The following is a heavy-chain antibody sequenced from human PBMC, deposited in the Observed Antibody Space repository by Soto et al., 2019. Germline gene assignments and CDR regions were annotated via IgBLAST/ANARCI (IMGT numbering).Heavy chain of an antibody. CDR3: AREGIRAGTTYFDL. D-gene: IGHD1-7*01. J-gene: IGHJ2*01. CDR1: GYTFTGYY. Sequence: QVQLVQSGAEVKMPGASVKVYCKASGYTFTGYYMHWVRQAPGQGLEWMGWINPNSGGTNYAQKFQGWVTMTRDTSISTAYMELSRLRSDDTAVYYCAREGIRAGTTYFDLWGRGTLVTVSS. V-gene: IGHV1-2*04. CDR2: INPNSGGT.